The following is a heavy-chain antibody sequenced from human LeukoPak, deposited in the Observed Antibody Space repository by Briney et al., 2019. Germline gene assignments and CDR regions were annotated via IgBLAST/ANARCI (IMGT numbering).Heavy chain of an antibody. Sequence: ASVKVSCKASGGTFSSSPISWVRQAPGQGLEWMGGIIPIFGTANYAQKFQGRVTITADESTRTAYMKLSSLRSEDTAVYYCARPAAYHLPKEMFLYYWGQGTLVTVSS. CDR3: ARPAAYHLPKEMFLYY. J-gene: IGHJ4*02. D-gene: IGHD2-2*01. CDR1: GGTFSSSP. CDR2: IIPIFGTA. V-gene: IGHV1-69*13.